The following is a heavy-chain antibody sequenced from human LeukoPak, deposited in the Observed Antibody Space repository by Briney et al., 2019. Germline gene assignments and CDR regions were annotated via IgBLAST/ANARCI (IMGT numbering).Heavy chain of an antibody. Sequence: ASVKVSCKASGYTFTSYDINWERQATGQGLEWMGWMNPNSGNTGYAQKFQGRVTMTRNTSISTAYMELSSLRSEDTAVYYCARGRRIAAAGGTRGYYFDYWGRGTLVTVSS. V-gene: IGHV1-8*01. CDR2: MNPNSGNT. CDR3: ARGRRIAAAGGTRGYYFDY. J-gene: IGHJ4*02. CDR1: GYTFTSYD. D-gene: IGHD6-13*01.